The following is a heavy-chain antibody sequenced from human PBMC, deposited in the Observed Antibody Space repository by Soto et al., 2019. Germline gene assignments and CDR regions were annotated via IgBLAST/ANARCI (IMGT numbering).Heavy chain of an antibody. J-gene: IGHJ5*02. CDR3: AGERDDSSDPWWFDP. Sequence: QVQLVQSGAEVKKPGSSVKVSCKASGGTFSSYAISWVRQAPGQGLEWMGGIIPIFGTANYAQKFQGRVTITADKSTSTAYRELSSLRSEDTAVYYCAGERDDSSDPWWFDPWGQGTLVTVSS. CDR2: IIPIFGTA. CDR1: GGTFSSYA. V-gene: IGHV1-69*06. D-gene: IGHD3-22*01.